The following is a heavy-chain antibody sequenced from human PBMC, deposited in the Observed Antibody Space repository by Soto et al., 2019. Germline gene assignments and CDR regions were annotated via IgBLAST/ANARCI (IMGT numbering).Heavy chain of an antibody. Sequence: GGSLRLSCAASGFCFSDYYMSWIRQAQGKGLEWVSYISSGGTTIYYADSVKGRFTISRDNAKNSLDLQMNSLRADHTAIYYCARALDFWSGYLSDWGQGTLVTVSS. J-gene: IGHJ4*02. CDR3: ARALDFWSGYLSD. CDR2: ISSGGTTI. D-gene: IGHD3-3*01. V-gene: IGHV3-11*04. CDR1: GFCFSDYY.